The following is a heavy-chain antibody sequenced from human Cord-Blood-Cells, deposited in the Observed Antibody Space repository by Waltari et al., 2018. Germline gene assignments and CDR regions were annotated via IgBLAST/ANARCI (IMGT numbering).Heavy chain of an antibody. Sequence: QVQLVQSGAEVKKPGSSVQVSCKASGGTFSSYAISWVRQAHGQGLEWMGGIIPIFGTANYAQKFQGRVTITADESTSTAYMELSSLRSEDTAVYYCACPEYYDFWSGYYAFDIWGQGTMVTVSS. CDR3: ACPEYYDFWSGYYAFDI. D-gene: IGHD3-3*01. CDR2: IIPIFGTA. V-gene: IGHV1-69*01. J-gene: IGHJ3*02. CDR1: GGTFSSYA.